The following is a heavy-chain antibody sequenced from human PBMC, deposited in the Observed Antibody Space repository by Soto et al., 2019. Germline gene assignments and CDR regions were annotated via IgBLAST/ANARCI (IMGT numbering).Heavy chain of an antibody. CDR3: AREGDYYILTGYYLVGLFDY. CDR1: GGSISSYY. Sequence: SETLSLTCTVSGGSISSYYWSWIRQPPGKGLEWIGNIYYSGSTNYNPSLKSRVTISVDTSKNQFSLKLSSVTAADTAVYYCAREGDYYILTGYYLVGLFDYWGQGTLVTVSS. D-gene: IGHD3-9*01. J-gene: IGHJ4*02. V-gene: IGHV4-59*01. CDR2: IYYSGST.